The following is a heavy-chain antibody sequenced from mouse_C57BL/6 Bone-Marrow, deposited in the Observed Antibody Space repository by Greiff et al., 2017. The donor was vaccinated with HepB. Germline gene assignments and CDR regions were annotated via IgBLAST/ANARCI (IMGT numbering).Heavy chain of an antibody. CDR2: IDPENGDT. J-gene: IGHJ2*01. D-gene: IGHD3-1*01. CDR3: TKVGLPFDY. CDR1: GFNIKDDY. Sequence: EVQLQQSGAELVRPGASVKLSCTASGFNIKDDYMHWVKQRPEQGLEWIGWIDPENGDTEYASKFQGKATITADTSSNTAYLQLSSLTSEDTAVYYCTKVGLPFDYWGQGTTLTVSS. V-gene: IGHV14-4*01.